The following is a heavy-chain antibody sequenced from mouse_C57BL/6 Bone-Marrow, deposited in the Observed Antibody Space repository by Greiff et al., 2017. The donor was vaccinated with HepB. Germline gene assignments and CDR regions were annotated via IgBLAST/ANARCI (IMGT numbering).Heavy chain of an antibody. D-gene: IGHD2-3*01. Sequence: QVQLQQSGAELVMPGASVKLSCKASGYTFTSYWMHWVKQRPGQGLEWIGEIDPSDSYTNYNQKFKGKSTLTVDKSSSTAYMQLSSLTSEDSAVYYCARDEYGGYYQAWFAYWGQGTLVTVSA. CDR2: IDPSDSYT. CDR1: GYTFTSYW. CDR3: ARDEYGGYYQAWFAY. J-gene: IGHJ3*01. V-gene: IGHV1-69*01.